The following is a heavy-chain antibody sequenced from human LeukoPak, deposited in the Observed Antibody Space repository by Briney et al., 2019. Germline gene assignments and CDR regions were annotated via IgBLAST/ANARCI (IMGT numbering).Heavy chain of an antibody. Sequence: GGSLRLSCAASGFTFSSYAMSWVRQAPGKGLEWVSAISGSGGSTYYADSVKGRFTISRDNSKNTLYLQMNSLRAEDTAVYYCAKEGYYDSSGYYSSSPYYFDYWGQGTLATVSS. CDR3: AKEGYYDSSGYYSSSPYYFDY. D-gene: IGHD3-22*01. CDR2: ISGSGGST. V-gene: IGHV3-23*01. J-gene: IGHJ4*02. CDR1: GFTFSSYA.